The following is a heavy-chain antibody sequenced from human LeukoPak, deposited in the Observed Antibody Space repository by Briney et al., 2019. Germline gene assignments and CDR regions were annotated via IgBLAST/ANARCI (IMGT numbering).Heavy chain of an antibody. J-gene: IGHJ3*02. CDR3: ARDLLQLIPVGGSYFGAFHI. CDR1: GYTFTDYY. Sequence: ASVKVSCKASGYTFTDYYVHWVRQAPGQGLEWMGWINPKSGDTTYAQKFQGRATMTRDTSRNTAYMELSRLRSDDTAVYYCARDLLQLIPVGGSYFGAFHIWGQGTMVTVSS. V-gene: IGHV1-2*02. CDR2: INPKSGDT. D-gene: IGHD1-26*01.